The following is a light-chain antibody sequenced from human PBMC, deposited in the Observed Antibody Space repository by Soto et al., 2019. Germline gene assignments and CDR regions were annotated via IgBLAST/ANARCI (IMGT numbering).Light chain of an antibody. CDR3: QQRSNWPPSLT. Sequence: EIVLTQSPATLSLSPGERATLSCRASQSLSSQLAWYQQKPGQAPRLLIHDASNRATGIPARFSGSGSATDFTLTISSLEPEDFAVYYCQQRSNWPPSLTFGGGTKVDIK. J-gene: IGKJ4*01. CDR2: DAS. V-gene: IGKV3-11*01. CDR1: QSLSSQ.